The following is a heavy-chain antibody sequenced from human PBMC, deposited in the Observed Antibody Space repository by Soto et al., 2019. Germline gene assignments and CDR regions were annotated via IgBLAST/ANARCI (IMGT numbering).Heavy chain of an antibody. V-gene: IGHV3-30*18. Sequence: GGSLRLSCAASGFTFSSYGMHWVRQAPGKGLEWVAVISYDGSNKYYADSVKGRFTISRDNSKNTLYLQMNSLRAEDTAVYYCAKDMTTVTKTLNWFDPWGQGTLVTVSS. CDR2: ISYDGSNK. CDR3: AKDMTTVTKTLNWFDP. D-gene: IGHD4-17*01. CDR1: GFTFSSYG. J-gene: IGHJ5*02.